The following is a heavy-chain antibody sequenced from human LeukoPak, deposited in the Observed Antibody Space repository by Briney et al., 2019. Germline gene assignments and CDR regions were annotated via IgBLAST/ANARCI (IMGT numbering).Heavy chain of an antibody. CDR2: INPSGGST. CDR3: ARDVGITVADSFDP. D-gene: IGHD6-13*01. V-gene: IGHV1-46*01. J-gene: IGHJ5*02. CDR1: GYTFTSYY. Sequence: ASVTVSCKASGYTFTSYYMHWVRQAPGQGLEWMGIINPSGGSTSYTQKFQGRVTMTRDMSTSTVYMELSSLRSEDTAVYYCARDVGITVADSFDPWGQGTLVTVSS.